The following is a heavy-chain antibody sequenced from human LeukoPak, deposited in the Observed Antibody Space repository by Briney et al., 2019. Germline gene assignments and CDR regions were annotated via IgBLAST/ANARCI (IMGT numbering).Heavy chain of an antibody. CDR1: GGTFSSYA. CDR2: IIPIFGTA. D-gene: IGHD3-10*01. J-gene: IGHJ6*04. V-gene: IGHV1-69*13. Sequence: GASVKVSCKASGGTFSSYAISWVRRAPGQGLEWMGGIIPIFGTANYAQKFQGRVTITADESTSTAYMELSSLRSEDTAVYYCASGRCVWFGEPHCYYGMDVWGKGATVTVSS. CDR3: ASGRCVWFGEPHCYYGMDV.